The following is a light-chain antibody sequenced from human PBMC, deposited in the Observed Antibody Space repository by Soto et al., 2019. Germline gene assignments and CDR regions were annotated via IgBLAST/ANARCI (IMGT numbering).Light chain of an antibody. CDR3: QQYNNWPPFT. V-gene: IGKV3-15*01. CDR2: GAS. Sequence: EIVMTQSPATLSVSPGERATLSCRASPSVSSNLAWYQQKPGQAPRLLIYGASTRATGIPARFSGSGSGTEFTLTLSSLQSEDFAVYYCQQYNNWPPFTFGPGTKVDIK. J-gene: IGKJ3*01. CDR1: PSVSSN.